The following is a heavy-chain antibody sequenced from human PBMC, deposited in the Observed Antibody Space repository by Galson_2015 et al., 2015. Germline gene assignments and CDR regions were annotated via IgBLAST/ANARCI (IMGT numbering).Heavy chain of an antibody. CDR2: ISAGDGGT. CDR1: GFTFSSYA. D-gene: IGHD2-21*01. CDR3: ARGFADYFVY. J-gene: IGHJ4*02. V-gene: IGHV3-23*01. Sequence: SLRLSCAASGFTFSSYAMSWVRQAPGKGLEWVSVISAGDGGTYYADSVKGRFTISRDNFKNMLYVQMNKLRAEDTAVYYCARGFADYFVYWGQGTLVTVSS.